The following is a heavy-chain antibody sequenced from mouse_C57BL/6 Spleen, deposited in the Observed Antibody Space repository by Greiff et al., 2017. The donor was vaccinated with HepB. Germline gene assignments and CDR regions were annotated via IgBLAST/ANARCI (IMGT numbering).Heavy chain of an antibody. J-gene: IGHJ2*01. V-gene: IGHV1-80*01. CDR1: GYAFSSYW. D-gene: IGHD1-1*01. CDR3: ARYGTTVVAFDY. CDR2: IYPGDGDT. Sequence: VQGVESGAELVKPGASVKISCKASGYAFSSYWMNWVKQRPGKGLEWIGQIYPGDGDTNYNGKFKGKATLTADKSSSTAYMQLSSLTSEDSAVYFCARYGTTVVAFDYWGQGTTLTVSS.